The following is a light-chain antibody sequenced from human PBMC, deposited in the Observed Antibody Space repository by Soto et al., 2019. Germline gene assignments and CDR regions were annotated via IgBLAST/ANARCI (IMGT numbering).Light chain of an antibody. CDR3: SSYRSSRTVI. CDR1: TSDVGGYNY. Sequence: QSALTQPASVSGSPGQSITISCTGTTSDVGGYNYVYWYQQHPGKAPKLMIYEVSNRPSGVSNRFSGSKSGNTASLTISGLKAEDEADYYCSSYRSSRTVIFGGGTKLTVL. V-gene: IGLV2-14*01. J-gene: IGLJ2*01. CDR2: EVS.